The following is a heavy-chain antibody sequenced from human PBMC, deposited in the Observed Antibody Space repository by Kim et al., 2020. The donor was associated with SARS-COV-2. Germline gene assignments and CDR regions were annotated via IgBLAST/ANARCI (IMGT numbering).Heavy chain of an antibody. Sequence: SETLSLTCTVSGGSISSGGYYWSWIRQHPGKGLEWIGYIYYSGSTYYNPSLKSRVTISVDTSKNQFSLKLSSVTAADTAVYYCATSKVVAAVHDAFDIWGQGTMVTVSS. J-gene: IGHJ3*02. V-gene: IGHV4-31*03. D-gene: IGHD2-15*01. CDR1: GGSISSGGYY. CDR2: IYYSGST. CDR3: ATSKVVAAVHDAFDI.